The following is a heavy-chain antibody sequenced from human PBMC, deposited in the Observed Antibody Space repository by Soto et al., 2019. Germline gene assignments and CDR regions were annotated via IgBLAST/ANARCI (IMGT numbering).Heavy chain of an antibody. CDR2: INHSGST. Sequence: SEILSLTCAVYGGSFSGYYWSWIRQPPGKGLEWIGEINHSGSTNYNPSLKSRVTISVDTSKNQFSLKLSSVTAADTAVYYCARRVKLEQSQYGMDVWGQGTTVTVSS. J-gene: IGHJ6*02. D-gene: IGHD6-6*01. CDR3: ARRVKLEQSQYGMDV. CDR1: GGSFSGYY. V-gene: IGHV4-34*01.